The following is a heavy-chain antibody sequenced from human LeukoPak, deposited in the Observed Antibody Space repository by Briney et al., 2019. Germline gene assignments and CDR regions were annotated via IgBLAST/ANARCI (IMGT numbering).Heavy chain of an antibody. V-gene: IGHV3-74*01. J-gene: IGHJ4*02. CDR3: ASPYSGYGFLGFDY. CDR2: INSDGSST. Sequence: PGGSLRLSCAAYGFTFSSYWMHWVRQAPGKGLVWVSRINSDGSSTSYADSVKGRFTISRDNAKNTLYLQMNSLRAEDTAVYYCASPYSGYGFLGFDYWGQGTLVTVSS. D-gene: IGHD5-12*01. CDR1: GFTFSSYW.